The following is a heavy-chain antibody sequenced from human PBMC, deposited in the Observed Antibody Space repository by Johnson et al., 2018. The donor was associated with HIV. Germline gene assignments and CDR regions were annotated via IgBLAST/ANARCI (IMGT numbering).Heavy chain of an antibody. CDR3: ARPFGPPLLHDAFDI. Sequence: QVQLVESGGGVVQPGRSLRLSCAASGFTFSSYAMHWVRQAPGKGLEWVAVISYDGSNKYYADPVKGRFTISRDNSKNTLYLQMNSLRAEDTAVYYCARPFGPPLLHDAFDIWGEGTMVTVSS. V-gene: IGHV3-30-3*01. CDR1: GFTFSSYA. J-gene: IGHJ3*02. D-gene: IGHD3-16*01. CDR2: ISYDGSNK.